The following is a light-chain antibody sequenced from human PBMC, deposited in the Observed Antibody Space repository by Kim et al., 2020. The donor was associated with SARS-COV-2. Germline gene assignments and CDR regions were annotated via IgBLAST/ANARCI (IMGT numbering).Light chain of an antibody. Sequence: QPATISCKSSQSLLHTAAKTYLFWYLQKAGQSPQLLIYEASNRFFGVPNRFSGSGSGTDFTLRISRVEAEDVGVYYCMQSVQIPYTFGQGTKLEI. V-gene: IGKV2D-29*02. J-gene: IGKJ2*01. CDR1: QSLLHTAAKTY. CDR2: EAS. CDR3: MQSVQIPYT.